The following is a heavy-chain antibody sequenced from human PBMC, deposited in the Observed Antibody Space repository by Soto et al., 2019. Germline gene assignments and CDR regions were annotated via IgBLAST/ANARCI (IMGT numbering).Heavy chain of an antibody. D-gene: IGHD3-16*01. CDR2: IGVSHSHI. J-gene: IGHJ4*02. CDR3: AILGGDTFRTADFYY. Sequence: GGSLRLSCAASGVTFGSYNMNWVGQGPGKGLEWVSAIGVSHSHIYYADSVKGRFTISRDDAKYSLYLQMNSLRAEDTAVYYCAILGGDTFRTADFYYWGPGTLVTVAS. V-gene: IGHV3-21*01. CDR1: GVTFGSYN.